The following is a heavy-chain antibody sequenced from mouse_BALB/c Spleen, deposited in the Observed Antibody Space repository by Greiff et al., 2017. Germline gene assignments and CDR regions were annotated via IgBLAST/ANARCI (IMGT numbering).Heavy chain of an antibody. J-gene: IGHJ3*01. V-gene: IGHV1-14*01. CDR3: AREGVYYDYDGGAWFAY. CDR2: INPYNDGT. Sequence: VQLKESGPELVKPGASVKMSCKASGYTFTSYVMHWVKQKPGQGLEWIGYINPYNDGTKYNEKFKGKATLTSDKSSSTAYMELSSLTSEDSAVYYCAREGVYYDYDGGAWFAYWGQGTLVTVSA. CDR1: GYTFTSYV. D-gene: IGHD2-4*01.